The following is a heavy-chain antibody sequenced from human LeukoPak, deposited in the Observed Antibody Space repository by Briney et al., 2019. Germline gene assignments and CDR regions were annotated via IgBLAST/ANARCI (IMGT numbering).Heavy chain of an antibody. CDR2: INHSGST. CDR3: ARELSSHSVVAATNRDAFDI. D-gene: IGHD2-15*01. J-gene: IGHJ3*02. CDR1: GGSFSGYY. V-gene: IGHV4-34*01. Sequence: ASETLSLTCAVYGGSFSGYYWSWIRQPPGKGLEWIGEINHSGSTNYNPSLKSRVTISLDTSRSQFSLKLSSVTAADTAVYYCARELSSHSVVAATNRDAFDIWGQGTMVTVSS.